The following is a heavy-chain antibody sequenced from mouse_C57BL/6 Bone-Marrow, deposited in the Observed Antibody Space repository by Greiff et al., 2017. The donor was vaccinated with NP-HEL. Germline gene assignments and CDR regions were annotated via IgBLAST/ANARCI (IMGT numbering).Heavy chain of an antibody. CDR3: AREELGAWFAY. CDR2: IYPGSGST. J-gene: IGHJ3*01. V-gene: IGHV1-55*01. D-gene: IGHD4-1*01. Sequence: QVHVKQPGAELVKPGASVKMSCKASGYTFTSYWITWVKQRPGQGLEWIGDIYPGSGSTNYNEKFKSKATLTVDTSSSTAYMQLSSLTSEDSAVYYCAREELGAWFAYWGQGTLVTVS. CDR1: GYTFTSYW.